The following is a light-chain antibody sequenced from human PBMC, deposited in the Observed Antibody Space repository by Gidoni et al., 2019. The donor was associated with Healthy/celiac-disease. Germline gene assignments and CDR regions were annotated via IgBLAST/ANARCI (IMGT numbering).Light chain of an antibody. CDR2: EDN. CDR1: SGSIASNY. V-gene: IGLV6-57*02. Sequence: NFMLTQPHSVSESAGKTVTISCTGSSGSIASNYVQWYPQRPGSAPTTVIYEDNQRPSGVPDRFSGSIDSSSNSASLTISGLKTEDEADYYCQSYDSSNVVFGGGTKLTVL. J-gene: IGLJ2*01. CDR3: QSYDSSNVV.